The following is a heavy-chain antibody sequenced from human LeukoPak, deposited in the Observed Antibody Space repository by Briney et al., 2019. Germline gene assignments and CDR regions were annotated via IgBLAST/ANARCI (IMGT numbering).Heavy chain of an antibody. J-gene: IGHJ2*01. CDR1: GGSISSDDYY. V-gene: IGHV4-30-4*01. CDR2: IYYSGNT. CDR3: ARDSAGKYGDYLTDLGYFDL. D-gene: IGHD4-17*01. Sequence: SETLSLTCTVSGGSISSDDYYWNWIRQPPGKGLEWIGYIYYSGNTYYNPSLKGRVTISVDTSKNQFSLKLSSVTAADTAVYYCARDSAGKYGDYLTDLGYFDLWGRGTLVTVSS.